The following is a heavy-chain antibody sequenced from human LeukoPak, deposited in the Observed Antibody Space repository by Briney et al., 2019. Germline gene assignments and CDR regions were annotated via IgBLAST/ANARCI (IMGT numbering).Heavy chain of an antibody. V-gene: IGHV1-69*05. CDR2: IIPIFGTA. CDR3: AREIAGGFDY. Sequence: GASVKVSCKASGGSFSSYAISWVRQAPGQGLEWMGGIIPIFGTANYAQKFQGRVTITTDESTSTAYMELSSLRSEDTAVYYCAREIAGGFDYWGQGTLVTVSS. J-gene: IGHJ4*02. D-gene: IGHD3-10*01. CDR1: GGSFSSYA.